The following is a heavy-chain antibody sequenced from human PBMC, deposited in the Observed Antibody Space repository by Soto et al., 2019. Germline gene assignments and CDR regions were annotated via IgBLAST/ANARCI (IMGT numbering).Heavy chain of an antibody. J-gene: IGHJ4*02. Sequence: HPGGSLRLSCAASGFTFGSYGMGWVRQAPGKGLEWVSTITGGNSYYAASVKGRLTISRDNSKNTLFLQMSSLRAEDTALYYCAKDKERGGYDSDFDSWGQGTLVTVSS. CDR2: ITGGNS. CDR3: AKDKERGGYDSDFDS. V-gene: IGHV3-23*01. CDR1: GFTFGSYG. D-gene: IGHD3-3*01.